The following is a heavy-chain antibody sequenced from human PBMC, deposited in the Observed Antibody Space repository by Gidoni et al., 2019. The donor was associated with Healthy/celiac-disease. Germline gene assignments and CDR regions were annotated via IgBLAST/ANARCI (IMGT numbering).Heavy chain of an antibody. CDR1: GFTFSRYA. J-gene: IGHJ4*02. D-gene: IGHD3-16*02. CDR3: AKYMITFGGVIANFDY. Sequence: EVQLLESGGGLVQPGGSLRLSCAASGFTFSRYAMSWVRPAPGKGLDCVADISGSGGSTYYADSVKGRFTISRDNSKNTLYLQMNSLRAEDTAVYYCAKYMITFGGVIANFDYWGQGTLVTVSS. CDR2: ISGSGGST. V-gene: IGHV3-23*01.